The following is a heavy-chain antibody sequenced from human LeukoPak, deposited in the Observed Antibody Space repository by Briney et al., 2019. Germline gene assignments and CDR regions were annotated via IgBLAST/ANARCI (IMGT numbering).Heavy chain of an antibody. V-gene: IGHV1-2*02. CDR3: ARMSYYYDSSGYEDY. CDR2: INPNSGGT. J-gene: IGHJ4*02. CDR1: GYTSTGYY. D-gene: IGHD3-22*01. Sequence: GASVKVSCKASGYTSTGYYMHWMRQAPGQGLEWMGWINPNSGGTNYAQKFQGRVTMTRDTSISTAYMELSRLRSDDTAVYYCARMSYYYDSSGYEDYWGQGTLVTVSS.